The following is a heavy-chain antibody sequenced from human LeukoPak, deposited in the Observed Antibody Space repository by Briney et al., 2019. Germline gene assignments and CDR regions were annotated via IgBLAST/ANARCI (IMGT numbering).Heavy chain of an antibody. CDR3: ARVERVHYYDTSGPFDY. D-gene: IGHD3-22*01. V-gene: IGHV4-30-2*01. Sequence: SETLSLTCAVSGGSISSGGYSWTWIRQPPGKGLEWIGYIYHSGSTYYNPSLKSRVTISVDTSKNQFSLKLSSVTAADTAVYYCARVERVHYYDTSGPFDYWGQGTLVTVSS. CDR1: GGSISSGGYS. J-gene: IGHJ4*02. CDR2: IYHSGST.